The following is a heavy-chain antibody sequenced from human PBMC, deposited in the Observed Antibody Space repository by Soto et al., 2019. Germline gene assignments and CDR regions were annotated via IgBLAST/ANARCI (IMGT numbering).Heavy chain of an antibody. J-gene: IGHJ4*02. D-gene: IGHD2-2*01. Sequence: GASVKVSCKASGYTFTSYYMHWVRQAPGQGLEWMGIINPSGGSTSYAQKFQGRVTMTRDTSTSTVYMELSSLRSEDTAVYYCAREQDIVVVPAAERSEYFDYWGQGTLVTVSS. CDR2: INPSGGST. CDR3: AREQDIVVVPAAERSEYFDY. CDR1: GYTFTSYY. V-gene: IGHV1-46*03.